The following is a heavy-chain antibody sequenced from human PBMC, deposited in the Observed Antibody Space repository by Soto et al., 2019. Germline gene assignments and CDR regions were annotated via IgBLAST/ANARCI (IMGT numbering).Heavy chain of an antibody. CDR2: ISSSGST. V-gene: IGHV4-4*07. CDR3: AREGSYSAYNFAHGIQLWSFDF. CDR1: GGSINTFY. J-gene: IGHJ4*02. D-gene: IGHD5-12*01. Sequence: PSETLSLTCTVSGGSINTFYRSWVRQPAGKGLEWIGRISSSGSTSFNPSLESRVAMSVDTSKNHFSLNLSSVTAADMAVYYCAREGSYSAYNFAHGIQLWSFDFWGQGALVTVSS.